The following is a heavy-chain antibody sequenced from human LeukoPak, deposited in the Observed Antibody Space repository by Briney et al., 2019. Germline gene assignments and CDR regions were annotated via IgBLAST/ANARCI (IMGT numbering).Heavy chain of an antibody. J-gene: IGHJ3*02. CDR2: ISGSDGST. CDR3: ARDRGYCSGGSCSHDAFDI. CDR1: GFTFSSYA. V-gene: IGHV3-23*01. Sequence: GGSLRLSCAASGFTFSSYAMTWVRQAPGKGLEWVSAISGSDGSTYHADSVKGRFTISRDNSKNTLSLQMNSLRAEDTAVYYRARDRGYCSGGSCSHDAFDIWGQGTMVTVSS. D-gene: IGHD2-15*01.